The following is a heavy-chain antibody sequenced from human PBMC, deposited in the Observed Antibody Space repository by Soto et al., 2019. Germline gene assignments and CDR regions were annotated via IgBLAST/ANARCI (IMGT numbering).Heavy chain of an antibody. CDR3: ARVVRALGPWFDP. Sequence: QVQLVQSGAEVKKPGASVKVSCKASGYTFTSYGLSWVRQAPGQGLEGMGRISAYTSTTNYAQKLQGRATLTTDTPTSTAYMELRSLRADDTAVYYCARVVRALGPWFDPWGQGTLVTVSS. CDR1: GYTFTSYG. V-gene: IGHV1-18*01. D-gene: IGHD2-15*01. J-gene: IGHJ5*02. CDR2: ISAYTSTT.